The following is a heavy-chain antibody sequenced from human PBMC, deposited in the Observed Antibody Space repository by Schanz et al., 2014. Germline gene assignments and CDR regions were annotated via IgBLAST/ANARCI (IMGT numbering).Heavy chain of an antibody. CDR3: AKDAENTAMITDYFDY. Sequence: EVHLVESGGGLVQPGGSLRLSCAASGITFSSYAMSWVRQAPGKGLEWVSIISGSGGNTYYADAVRGRFTISRDNSKTTVYLQMNSLRAEDTAVYYCAKDAENTAMITDYFDYWGQGTLVTVSA. D-gene: IGHD5-18*01. CDR2: ISGSGGNT. J-gene: IGHJ4*02. V-gene: IGHV3-23*04. CDR1: GITFSSYA.